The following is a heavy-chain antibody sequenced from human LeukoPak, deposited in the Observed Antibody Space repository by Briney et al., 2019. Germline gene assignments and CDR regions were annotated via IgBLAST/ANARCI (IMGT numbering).Heavy chain of an antibody. D-gene: IGHD4-17*01. Sequence: PGGSLRLSCAASRFTFSIYAMNWVRQAPGEGPEWVSGISSSGVNTYYADSVKGRFTISRDNSKNTLYLQMNSLRVEDTAIYYCTKDDYGEIWFDPWGQGTLVTVSS. CDR1: RFTFSIYA. J-gene: IGHJ5*02. CDR2: ISSSGVNT. V-gene: IGHV3-23*01. CDR3: TKDDYGEIWFDP.